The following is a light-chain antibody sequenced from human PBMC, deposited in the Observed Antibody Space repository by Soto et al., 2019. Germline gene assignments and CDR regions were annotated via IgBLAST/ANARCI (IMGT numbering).Light chain of an antibody. J-gene: IGKJ1*01. Sequence: EIVLTQSPGTLSLSPGERATLSCRASQSVSSSYLAWYQQKPGQAPRLLIYGASSRATGIPDRFSGSGSGTDFALTISRLEPEDFAGYYCHQYGSSPTWTFGQGTKVEIK. V-gene: IGKV3-20*01. CDR3: HQYGSSPTWT. CDR1: QSVSSSY. CDR2: GAS.